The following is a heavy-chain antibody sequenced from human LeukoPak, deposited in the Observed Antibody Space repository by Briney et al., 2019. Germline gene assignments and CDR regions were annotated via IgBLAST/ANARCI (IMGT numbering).Heavy chain of an antibody. CDR3: AKTKLELSALDY. J-gene: IGHJ4*02. CDR1: GGSISSSSYY. Sequence: SETLSLTCTVSGGSISSSSYYWGWIRQPPGKGLEWIGSIYYSGSTYYNPSLKSRVPISVDTSKNQFSLKLSSVTAADTAVYYCAKTKLELSALDYWGQGTLVTVSS. V-gene: IGHV4-39*01. CDR2: IYYSGST. D-gene: IGHD1-7*01.